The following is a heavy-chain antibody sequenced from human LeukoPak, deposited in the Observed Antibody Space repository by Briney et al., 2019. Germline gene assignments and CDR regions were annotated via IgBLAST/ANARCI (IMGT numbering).Heavy chain of an antibody. J-gene: IGHJ4*02. CDR2: INPNSGGT. CDR1: GYTFTGYY. Sequence: ASVKVSCKASGYTFTGYYMHWVRQAPGQGLEWMGWINPNSGGTNYAQKFQGRVTMTRDTSIGTAYMELSRLRSDDTAVYYCARDLLGPSAYYFDYWGQGTLVTVSS. V-gene: IGHV1-2*02. CDR3: ARDLLGPSAYYFDY. D-gene: IGHD2-15*01.